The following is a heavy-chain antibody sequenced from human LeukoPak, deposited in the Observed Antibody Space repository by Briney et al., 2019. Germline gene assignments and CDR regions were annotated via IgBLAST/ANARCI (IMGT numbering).Heavy chain of an antibody. V-gene: IGHV3-30-3*01. Sequence: RSGGSLRLSCAASGFTFSSYAMHWVRQAPGKGLEWVAVISYDGSNIFYADSVKGRFTISRDNSKNTLYLQMNSLRVEDTAVYYCAREPGYCSSTSCYGRYYGMDVWGQGTTVTVSS. D-gene: IGHD2-2*01. CDR3: AREPGYCSSTSCYGRYYGMDV. CDR1: GFTFSSYA. CDR2: ISYDGSNI. J-gene: IGHJ6*02.